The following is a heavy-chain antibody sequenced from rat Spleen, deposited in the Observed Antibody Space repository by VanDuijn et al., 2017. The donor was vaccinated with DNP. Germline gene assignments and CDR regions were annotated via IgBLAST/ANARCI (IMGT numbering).Heavy chain of an antibody. J-gene: IGHJ4*01. CDR1: GFTFSNYD. CDR3: ARDYEGIGAMDA. Sequence: EVQLVESGGGLVQPGRSLKLSCAASGFTFSNYDMAWVRQAPTKGLEWVASISPSGGSTYYRDSVKGRFTVSRDNAKSSLYLQMDSLRSEDTATYYCARDYEGIGAMDAWGQGTSVTVSS. V-gene: IGHV5-25*01. D-gene: IGHD1-12*02. CDR2: ISPSGGST.